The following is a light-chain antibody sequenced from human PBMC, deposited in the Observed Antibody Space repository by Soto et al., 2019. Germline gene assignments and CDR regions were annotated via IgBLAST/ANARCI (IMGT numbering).Light chain of an antibody. Sequence: QSVLTQPASVSGSPGQSITISCTGTSSDVGGYNYVSWYQQHPGKVHKVMIYEVSYRPSGVSNRFSGSKSGNTASLTISGLPAEDEDDYYGRSDTTRSTPVVFGGVTKLAV. J-gene: IGLJ2*01. CDR1: SSDVGGYNY. V-gene: IGLV2-14*01. CDR3: RSDTTRSTPVV. CDR2: EVS.